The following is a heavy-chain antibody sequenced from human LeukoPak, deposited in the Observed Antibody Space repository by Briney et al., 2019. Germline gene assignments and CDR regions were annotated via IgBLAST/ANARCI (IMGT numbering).Heavy chain of an antibody. CDR3: ARDKVAAAGTRGMDV. J-gene: IGHJ6*02. CDR2: IYYSGST. D-gene: IGHD6-13*01. CDR1: GGSISSYY. Sequence: PSETLSLTCTVSGGSISSYYWSWIRQPPGKGLEWIGYIYYSGSTNYNPSLKSRVTISVDASKNQFSLKLSSVTAADTAVYYCARDKVAAAGTRGMDVWGQGTTVTVSS. V-gene: IGHV4-59*01.